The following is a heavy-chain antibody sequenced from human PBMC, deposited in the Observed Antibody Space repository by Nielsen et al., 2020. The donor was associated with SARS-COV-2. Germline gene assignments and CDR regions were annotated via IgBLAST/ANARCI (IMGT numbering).Heavy chain of an antibody. CDR2: IYYSGST. Sequence: WIRQPPGKGLEWIGYIYYSGSTSYNPSLKSRVTISLDTTKNQFSLKVTSMTAADTAVYYCARDRRDLVPDYYLDQSFYGLDVWGQGTTVTVSS. D-gene: IGHD3-9*01. V-gene: IGHV4-59*01. J-gene: IGHJ6*02. CDR3: ARDRRDLVPDYYLDQSFYGLDV.